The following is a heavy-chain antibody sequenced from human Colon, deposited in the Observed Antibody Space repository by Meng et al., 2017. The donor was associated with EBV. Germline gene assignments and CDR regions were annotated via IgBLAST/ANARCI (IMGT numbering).Heavy chain of an antibody. CDR3: RNAFCSAEAGCSDQ. D-gene: IGHD3-3*01. CDR2: INESGST. V-gene: IGHV4-34*01. Sequence: QVHLQSRGAWLVQPSGTLAITCADYGCSFSNSYWSWIRQPPGKRLEWIGEINESGSTKYNPSLKSRVTILMDTSKNQFSLRLSSVTAADTAVYYCRNAFCSAEAGCSDQWGQGTLVTVSS. J-gene: IGHJ4*02. CDR1: GCSFSNSY.